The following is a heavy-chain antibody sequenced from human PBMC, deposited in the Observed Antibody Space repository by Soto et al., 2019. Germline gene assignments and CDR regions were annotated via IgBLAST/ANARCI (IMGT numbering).Heavy chain of an antibody. CDR2: ISSSSSYI. Sequence: EVQLVESGGGLVKPGGSLRLSCAASGFTFSSYSMNWVRQAPGKGLEWVSSISSSSSYIYYADSVKDRFTISRDNATNSLYLQMNSLRAEDTAVYYCARVGGYYYYYMDVWGKVTTVTVSS. D-gene: IGHD2-15*01. J-gene: IGHJ6*03. V-gene: IGHV3-21*01. CDR1: GFTFSSYS. CDR3: ARVGGYYYYYMDV.